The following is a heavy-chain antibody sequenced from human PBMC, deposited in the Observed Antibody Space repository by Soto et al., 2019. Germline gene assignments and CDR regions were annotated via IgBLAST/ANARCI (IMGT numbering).Heavy chain of an antibody. Sequence: SETLSLTCAVSGGSISSGGYSWSWIRQPPGKGLEWIGYIYHSGSTYYNPSLKSRVTISVDRSKNQFSLKLGSVTAADTAVYYCAIQGVNSAGIDYWGQGTLVTVSS. J-gene: IGHJ4*02. CDR1: GGSISSGGYS. CDR3: AIQGVNSAGIDY. CDR2: IYHSGST. D-gene: IGHD3-10*01. V-gene: IGHV4-30-2*01.